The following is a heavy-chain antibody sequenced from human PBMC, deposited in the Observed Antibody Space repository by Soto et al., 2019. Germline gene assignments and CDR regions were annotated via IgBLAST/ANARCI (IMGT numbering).Heavy chain of an antibody. CDR2: INHSGST. CDR1: GGSFSGNY. D-gene: IGHD2-21*02. V-gene: IGHV4-34*01. CDR3: ARRVTARYAYFGMDV. J-gene: IGHJ6*02. Sequence: QVQLQQWGAGLLKPSETLSLTCAVYGGSFSGNYWNWIRQPPGKGLEWIGEINHSGSTNYNPSLKSRVTMILETSKNQFSLKLSSVTAADTAVYYCARRVTARYAYFGMDVWGQGTTVTVSS.